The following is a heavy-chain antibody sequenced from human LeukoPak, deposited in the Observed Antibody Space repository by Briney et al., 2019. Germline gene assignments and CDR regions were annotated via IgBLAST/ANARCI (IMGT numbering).Heavy chain of an antibody. CDR3: AREGGRRRWLREGYDAFDI. Sequence: SETLSLTCAVYGGSFSGYYWSWIRQPPGKGLEWIGEINHSGSTNYNPSLKSRVTISVDTSKNQFSLKLSSVTAADTAVYYCAREGGRRRWLREGYDAFDIWGQGTMVTVSS. V-gene: IGHV4-34*01. J-gene: IGHJ3*02. D-gene: IGHD3-10*01. CDR1: GGSFSGYY. CDR2: INHSGST.